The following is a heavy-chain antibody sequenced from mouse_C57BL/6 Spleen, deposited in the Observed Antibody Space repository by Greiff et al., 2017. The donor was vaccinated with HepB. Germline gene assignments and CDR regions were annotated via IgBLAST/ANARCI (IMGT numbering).Heavy chain of an antibody. V-gene: IGHV1-81*01. CDR1: GYTFTSYG. D-gene: IGHD1-1*01. J-gene: IGHJ3*01. CDR2: IYPRSGNT. CDR3: AIYYGSSQFAY. Sequence: VQLQQSGAELARPGASVKLSCKASGYTFTSYGISWVKQRTGQGLEWIGEIYPRSGNTYYNEKVKGKATLTADKSSSTAYMELRSLTSEDSAVYFCAIYYGSSQFAYWGQGTLVTVSA.